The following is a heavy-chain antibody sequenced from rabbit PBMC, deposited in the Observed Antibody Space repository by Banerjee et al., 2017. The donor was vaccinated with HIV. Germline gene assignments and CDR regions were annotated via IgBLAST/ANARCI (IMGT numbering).Heavy chain of an antibody. V-gene: IGHV1S45*01. J-gene: IGHJ2*01. CDR2: IGIGSGTT. Sequence: QEQLEESGGDLVKPEGSLTLTCTASAFSFSNKYVMCWVRQAPGKGLEWIACIGIGSGTTYYASWAKGRFTITKASSTTVTLQMTSLTAADTATYFCARGGVGSTVYTYAFDPWGPGTLVTVS. CDR1: AFSFSNKYV. D-gene: IGHD4-2*01. CDR3: ARGGVGSTVYTYAFDP.